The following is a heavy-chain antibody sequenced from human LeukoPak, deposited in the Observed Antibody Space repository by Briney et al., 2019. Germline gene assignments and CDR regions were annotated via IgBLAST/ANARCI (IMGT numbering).Heavy chain of an antibody. CDR3: VRVGNYREFDY. J-gene: IGHJ4*02. CDR2: ISGSGGST. CDR1: GFTFSSYA. Sequence: PGGTLRLSCAASGFTFSSYAMSWVRQAPGKGLEWVSAISGSGGSTYYVDSVKGRFTISRDNSKNTLYLQMGSLRAEDMAVYYCVRVGNYREFDYWGQGTLVTVSS. D-gene: IGHD1-7*01. V-gene: IGHV3-23*01.